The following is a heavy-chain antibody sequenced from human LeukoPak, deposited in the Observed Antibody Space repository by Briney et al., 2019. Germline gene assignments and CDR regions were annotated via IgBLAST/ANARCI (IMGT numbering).Heavy chain of an antibody. CDR3: ARDQYYDSKGWFDP. CDR2: INPNSGGT. J-gene: IGHJ5*02. Sequence: ASVKVSCKASGGTFSSYAISWVRQAPGQGLEWMGWINPNSGGTNYAQKFQGRVTMTTDTSTSTAYMELRSLRSDDTAVYYCARDQYYDSKGWFDPWGQGTLVTVSS. CDR1: GGTFSSYA. V-gene: IGHV1-18*01. D-gene: IGHD3-22*01.